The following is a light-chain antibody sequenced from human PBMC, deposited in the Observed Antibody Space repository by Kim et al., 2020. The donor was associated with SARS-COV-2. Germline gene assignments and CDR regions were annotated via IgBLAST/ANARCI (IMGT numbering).Light chain of an antibody. CDR1: QDISSN. CDR2: AAS. J-gene: IGKJ4*02. V-gene: IGKV1-9*01. CDR3: QQLNSYPLT. Sequence: SSVGERVTITCRASQDISSNFAWYQQKPGKAPKLLIYAASNWQSGVPSRFSGSGSGTDFTLTISSLQPEDFASYYCQQLNSYPLTFGGWTKVDIK.